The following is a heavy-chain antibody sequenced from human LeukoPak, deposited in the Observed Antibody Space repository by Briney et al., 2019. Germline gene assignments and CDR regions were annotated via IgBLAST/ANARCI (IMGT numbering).Heavy chain of an antibody. J-gene: IGHJ5*02. Sequence: ASVKVSCKASGYTFTSYGISWVRQAPGQGLEWMGWISAYNGNTNYAQKLQGRVTMTTDTSTSTAYMELRSLRSDDAAVYYCARWRYCSGGSCYRGLGWFDPWGQGTLVTVSS. CDR2: ISAYNGNT. V-gene: IGHV1-18*01. CDR3: ARWRYCSGGSCYRGLGWFDP. D-gene: IGHD2-15*01. CDR1: GYTFTSYG.